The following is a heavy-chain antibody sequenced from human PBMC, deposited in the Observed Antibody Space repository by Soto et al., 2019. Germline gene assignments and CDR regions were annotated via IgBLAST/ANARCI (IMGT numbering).Heavy chain of an antibody. J-gene: IGHJ4*02. CDR2: IFYSGST. D-gene: IGHD6-19*01. CDR3: ATAPSSERRFDY. V-gene: IGHV4-39*07. CDR1: GGSISSSRSY. Sequence: PSETLSLTCNVSGGSISSSRSYWAWIRQPPGKGLEWIANIFYSGSTYYNPSLASRVTVSVDTSKNQFSLKLSSVTAADTAVYNWATAPSSERRFDYWGQGTLVTVSS.